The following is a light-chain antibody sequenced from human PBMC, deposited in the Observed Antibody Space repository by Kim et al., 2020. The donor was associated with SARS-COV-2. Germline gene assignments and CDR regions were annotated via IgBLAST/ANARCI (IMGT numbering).Light chain of an antibody. CDR3: SSYTSSSTYVF. J-gene: IGLJ2*01. V-gene: IGLV2-14*01. CDR1: SSDVGGYNY. Sequence: QSALTQSASVSGSPGQSITISCTGTSSDVGGYNYVSWYQQHPGKAPKLMIYDVSKRPSGVSNRFSGSKSGNTASLTISGLQAEDEADYYCSSYTSSSTYVFFRGGTQLTVL. CDR2: DVS.